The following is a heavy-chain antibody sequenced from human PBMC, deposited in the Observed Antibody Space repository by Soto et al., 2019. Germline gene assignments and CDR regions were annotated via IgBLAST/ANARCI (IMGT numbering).Heavy chain of an antibody. Sequence: QMPLIQSGAEVKKPGASVKVSCKASGYTFIDYYLHWVRQAPGQGLEWMGWINPKTGDTKYAQKFQGWVTMSRDTSISRAYMEVSRLQSDDTAVYYCARDYCGGDCPGIWYFDLWGRGTLVIVSS. CDR3: ARDYCGGDCPGIWYFDL. D-gene: IGHD2-21*01. CDR2: INPKTGDT. J-gene: IGHJ2*01. V-gene: IGHV1-2*04. CDR1: GYTFIDYY.